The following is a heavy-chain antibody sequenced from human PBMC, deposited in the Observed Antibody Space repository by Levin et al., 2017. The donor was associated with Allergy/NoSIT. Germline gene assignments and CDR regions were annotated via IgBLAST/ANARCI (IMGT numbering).Heavy chain of an antibody. J-gene: IGHJ6*03. CDR3: ARRLEVATIRRNYYYYMDV. V-gene: IGHV4-39*01. Sequence: SETLSLTCTVSGGSISSSSYYWGWIRQPPGKGLEWIGSIYYSGSTYYNPSLKSRVTISVDTSKDQFSLKLSSVTAADTAVYYCARRLEVATIRRNYYYYMDVWGKGTTVTVSS. CDR2: IYYSGST. D-gene: IGHD5-12*01. CDR1: GGSISSSSYY.